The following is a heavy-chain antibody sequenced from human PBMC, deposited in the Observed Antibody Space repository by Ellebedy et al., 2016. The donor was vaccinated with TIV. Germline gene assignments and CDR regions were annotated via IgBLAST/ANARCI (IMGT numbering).Heavy chain of an antibody. CDR3: TSLPFRPCGGDCSTGDY. CDR2: IRNKRYGGTA. D-gene: IGHD2-21*02. Sequence: PGGSLRLSCAASGFTFSDHYMDWVRQAPGKGREWVGFIRNKRYGGTAEYAASVKGRFTISRDDSKNSLYLQMNSLKTEDTAVYYCTSLPFRPCGGDCSTGDYWGQGTLVTVSS. V-gene: IGHV3-72*01. CDR1: GFTFSDHY. J-gene: IGHJ4*02.